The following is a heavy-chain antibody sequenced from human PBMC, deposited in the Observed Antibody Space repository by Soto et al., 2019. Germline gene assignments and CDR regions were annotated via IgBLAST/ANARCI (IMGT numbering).Heavy chain of an antibody. V-gene: IGHV3-30*18. CDR1: GFTFSSYG. Sequence: GGSLRLSCAASGFTFSSYGMHWVRQAPGKGLEWVAVISYDGSNKYYADSVKGRFTISRDNSKNTLYLQMNSLRAEDTAVYYCAKDQQKGIAVAVGGYWGQGTLVTVSS. J-gene: IGHJ4*02. D-gene: IGHD6-19*01. CDR3: AKDQQKGIAVAVGGY. CDR2: ISYDGSNK.